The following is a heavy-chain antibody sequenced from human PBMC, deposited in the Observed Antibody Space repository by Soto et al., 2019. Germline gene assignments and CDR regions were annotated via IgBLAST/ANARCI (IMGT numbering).Heavy chain of an antibody. V-gene: IGHV1-18*01. J-gene: IGHJ5*01. D-gene: IGHD3-10*01. CDR1: GYSFTTYG. CDR2: ISTYNGNT. CDR3: AGDRHFPSGGSNWFDS. Sequence: QAQLVQSGVEVKKPGASVKVSCKASGYSFTTYGISWVRQAPGQGLEWMGWISTYNGNTKYAQKLQGRVTMTTDRSTSTAYMVLRSLGSVDTAVYCCAGDRHFPSGGSNWFDSWGQGNLVTVSS.